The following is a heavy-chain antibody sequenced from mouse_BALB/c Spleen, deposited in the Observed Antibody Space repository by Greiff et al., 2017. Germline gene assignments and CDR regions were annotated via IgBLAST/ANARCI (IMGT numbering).Heavy chain of an antibody. CDR3: VRDGYGGMDY. D-gene: IGHD2-14*01. V-gene: IGHV2-9-2*01. CDR1: GFSLTSYD. J-gene: IGHJ4*01. Sequence: QVQLQQSGPGLVAPSQSLSITCTVSGFSLTSYDISWIRQPPGKGLEWLGVIWTGGGTNYNSAFMSRLSISKDNSKSQVFLKMNSLQTDDTAIYYCVRDGYGGMDYWGQGTSVTVSS. CDR2: IWTGGGT.